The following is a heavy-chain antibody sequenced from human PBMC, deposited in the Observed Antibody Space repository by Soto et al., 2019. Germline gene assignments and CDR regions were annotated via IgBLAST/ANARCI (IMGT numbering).Heavy chain of an antibody. J-gene: IGHJ4*02. V-gene: IGHV1-69*12. CDR2: IIPIFGTA. Sequence: QVQLVQSEAEVKKPGSSVKVSSKASGGTFSSYAISWVRQAPGQGLEWMGGIIPIFGTANYAQKFQGRVTITADESTSTAYMELSSLRSEDTAVYYCARESRYCSGGSCYFLPGIDYWGQGTLVTVSS. CDR3: ARESRYCSGGSCYFLPGIDY. CDR1: GGTFSSYA. D-gene: IGHD2-15*01.